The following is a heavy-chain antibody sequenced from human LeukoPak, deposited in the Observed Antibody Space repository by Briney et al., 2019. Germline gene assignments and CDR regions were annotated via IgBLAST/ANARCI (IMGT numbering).Heavy chain of an antibody. CDR2: INPNSGGT. D-gene: IGHD1-26*01. Sequence: ASVKVSCKASGYTFTGYYMHWVRQAPRQGLEWMGWINPNSGGTNYAQKFQGRVTMTRDTSISTVYMELSSLRSEDTAVYYCAREELEGAFDYWGQGTPVTVSS. CDR1: GYTFTGYY. J-gene: IGHJ4*02. CDR3: AREELEGAFDY. V-gene: IGHV1-2*02.